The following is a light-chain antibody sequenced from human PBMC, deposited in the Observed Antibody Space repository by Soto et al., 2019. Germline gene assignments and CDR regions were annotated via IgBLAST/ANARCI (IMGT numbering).Light chain of an antibody. CDR3: QHYDGPPFT. CDR2: DAS. J-gene: IGKJ3*01. V-gene: IGKV3-11*01. CDR1: QSVSSY. Sequence: EIVLTQSPATLSLSPGERATLSCRASQSVSSYLAWYQQKPGQAPRLLIYDASNRATGIPARFSGSGSGTDFTLIISRLEPEDFGVYYCQHYDGPPFTFGPGTKVDIK.